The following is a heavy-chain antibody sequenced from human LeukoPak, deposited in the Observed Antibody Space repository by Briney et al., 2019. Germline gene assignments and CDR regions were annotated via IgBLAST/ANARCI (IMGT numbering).Heavy chain of an antibody. J-gene: IGHJ4*02. CDR2: ISYDGGNK. D-gene: IGHD6-6*01. V-gene: IGHV3-30-3*01. CDR1: GFTFSNYA. CDR3: ARGLGIAAFAGPY. Sequence: GGSLRLSCAASGFTFSNYAMHWVRQAPGKGLEWVAVISYDGGNKYYADSVKGRFTISRDNAKNSLYLQMNSLRAEDTAVYYCARGLGIAAFAGPYWGQGTLVTVSS.